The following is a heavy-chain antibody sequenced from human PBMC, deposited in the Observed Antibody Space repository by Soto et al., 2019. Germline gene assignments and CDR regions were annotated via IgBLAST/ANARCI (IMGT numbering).Heavy chain of an antibody. CDR2: IIPTFGTA. Sequence: QVQLVQSGAEVKKPGSSVKVSCKASGGTFSRDAISWVRQAPGRGLEWMGGIIPTFGTAKYVQKFQGRLTITADESTTTAYMELRSLRSDDTAVYYCARGVVVVAASQLGWFDPWGQGTLVTVSS. V-gene: IGHV1-69*01. CDR1: GGTFSRDA. J-gene: IGHJ5*02. CDR3: ARGVVVVAASQLGWFDP. D-gene: IGHD2-15*01.